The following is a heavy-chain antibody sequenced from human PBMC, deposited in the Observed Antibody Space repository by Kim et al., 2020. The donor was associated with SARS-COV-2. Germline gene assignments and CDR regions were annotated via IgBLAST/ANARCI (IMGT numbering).Heavy chain of an antibody. V-gene: IGHV3-30*02. Sequence: DSVKGRFTISRDNSKNTLYLQMNSLRAEDTAVYYCAKEKGGSYDIYYFDYWGQGTLVTVSS. CDR3: AKEKGGSYDIYYFDY. J-gene: IGHJ4*02. D-gene: IGHD1-26*01.